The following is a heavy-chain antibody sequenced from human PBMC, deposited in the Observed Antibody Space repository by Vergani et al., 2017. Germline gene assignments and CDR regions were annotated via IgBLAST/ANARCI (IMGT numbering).Heavy chain of an antibody. V-gene: IGHV3-48*01. CDR2: ISSSSSTI. D-gene: IGHD3-22*01. Sequence: EVQLVESGGGLVQPGGSLRLSCAASGFTFSSYSMNWVRQAPGKGLEWVSYISSSSSTIYYADSVKGRFTISRDKAKNSLYLQMNRLRAEDTAVYYCARAIGSSGYHSFCYYGMDGWGQGTTVTVSS. CDR3: ARAIGSSGYHSFCYYGMDG. CDR1: GFTFSSYS. J-gene: IGHJ6*02.